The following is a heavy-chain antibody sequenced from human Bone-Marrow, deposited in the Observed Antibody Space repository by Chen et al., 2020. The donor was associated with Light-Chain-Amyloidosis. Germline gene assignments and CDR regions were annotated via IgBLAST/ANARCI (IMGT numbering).Heavy chain of an antibody. CDR2: IYPDDSDA. CDR3: ARRRDGYNSDY. V-gene: IGHV5-51*01. CDR1: GYTFPHYW. D-gene: IGHD5-12*01. J-gene: IGHJ4*02. Sequence: EVQLEQSGPEVKKPGESLKISCKGSGYTFPHYWIGWVRQMPGKGLEWMGVIYPDDSDARYSPSFEGQVTISADKSITTAYLQWRSLKASDTAMYYCARRRDGYNSDYWGQGTLVTVSS.